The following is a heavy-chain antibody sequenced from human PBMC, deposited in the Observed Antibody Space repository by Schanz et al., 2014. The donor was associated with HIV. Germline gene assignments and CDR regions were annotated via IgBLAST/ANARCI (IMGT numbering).Heavy chain of an antibody. D-gene: IGHD5-18*01. Sequence: EVQLLESGGGVVQPGRSLRLSCAASGFTFSDYWMSWVRQAPGKGLEWVANINHDGSVKGYLASVKGRVTISRDNAKNSLYLQMNGLTEDGTAVYYCARDQVKRGYSDGYYYGMDVWGQGATVTFSS. CDR1: GFTFSDYW. J-gene: IGHJ6*02. V-gene: IGHV3-7*03. CDR2: INHDGSVK. CDR3: ARDQVKRGYSDGYYYGMDV.